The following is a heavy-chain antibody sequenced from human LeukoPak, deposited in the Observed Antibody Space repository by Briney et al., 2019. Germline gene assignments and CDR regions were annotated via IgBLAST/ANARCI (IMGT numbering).Heavy chain of an antibody. V-gene: IGHV1-46*01. CDR1: GYTSTSYY. CDR2: INPSGGST. Sequence: ASVKVSCKASGYTSTSYYMHWVRQAPGQGLEWMGIINPSGGSTSYAQKFQGRVTTTRDTSTSTVYMELSSLRSEDTAVYYCAGGGYSYGRYYYYMDVWGKGTTVTVSS. D-gene: IGHD5-18*01. J-gene: IGHJ6*03. CDR3: AGGGYSYGRYYYYMDV.